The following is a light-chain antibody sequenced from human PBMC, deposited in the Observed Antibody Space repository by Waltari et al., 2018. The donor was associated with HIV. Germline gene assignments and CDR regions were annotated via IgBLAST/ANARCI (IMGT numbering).Light chain of an antibody. J-gene: IGLJ2*01. CDR2: QDR. CDR3: QAWDSSVV. CDR1: HLRGKS. Sequence: SYELPQPPSVSVSPGRTPSIPCSGDHLRGKSVSWYQLKPGQSPVLDIFQDRQRPSGIPERFSGSNSGNTATLTISGTQAMDEADYYCQAWDSSVVFGGGTKLTVL. V-gene: IGLV3-1*01.